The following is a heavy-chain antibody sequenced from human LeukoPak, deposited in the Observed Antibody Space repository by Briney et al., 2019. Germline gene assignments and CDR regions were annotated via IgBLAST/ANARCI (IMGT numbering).Heavy chain of an antibody. CDR1: RSTFSRDW. J-gene: IGHJ4*02. Sequence: GGSLRLSCAASRSTFSRDWMSWVRQAPGGGLELVANIRQDGGTVNYVDSVKGRFTISRDNAKDSLYLQMNSLRADDTAVYYCTRDLGGGYFDDWGQGILVTVSS. CDR3: TRDLGGGYFDD. D-gene: IGHD3-16*01. V-gene: IGHV3-7*01. CDR2: IRQDGGTV.